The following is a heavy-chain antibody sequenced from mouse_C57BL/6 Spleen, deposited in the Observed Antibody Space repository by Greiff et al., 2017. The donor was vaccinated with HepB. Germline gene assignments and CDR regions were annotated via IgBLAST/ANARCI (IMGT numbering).Heavy chain of an antibody. CDR1: GFSFNTYA. CDR3: VREGLYDGYLRVAMDY. CDR2: IRSKSNNYAT. Sequence: EVQGVESGGGLVQPKGSLKLSCAASGFSFNTYAMNWVRQAPGKGLEWVARIRSKSNNYATYYADSVKDRFTISRDDSESMLYLQMDNLKTEDTAMYYCVREGLYDGYLRVAMDYWGQGTSVTVSS. D-gene: IGHD2-3*01. V-gene: IGHV10-1*01. J-gene: IGHJ4*01.